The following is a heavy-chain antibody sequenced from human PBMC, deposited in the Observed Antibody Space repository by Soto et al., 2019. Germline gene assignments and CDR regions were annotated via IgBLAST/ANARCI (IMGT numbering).Heavy chain of an antibody. J-gene: IGHJ6*02. V-gene: IGHV3-30*18. CDR1: GFNFSTFG. Sequence: GGSLRLSCAASGFNFSTFGMHWVRQAPGQEPEWVAVISYDGSNQNYADSVKGRFTISRDNSKNTLYLQMNSLRVEDTALYYCAQEGGQWLIYYYYGMDVWGQGTTVTVSS. CDR3: AQEGGQWLIYYYYGMDV. CDR2: ISYDGSNQ. D-gene: IGHD6-19*01.